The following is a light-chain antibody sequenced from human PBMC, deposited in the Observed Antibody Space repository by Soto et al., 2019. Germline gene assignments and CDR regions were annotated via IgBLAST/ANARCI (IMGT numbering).Light chain of an antibody. CDR3: QQYGTSPQT. CDR2: GAS. CDR1: QSISSTY. J-gene: IGKJ1*01. Sequence: EIVLTQSPGTLSLSPGERTTLSCRASQSISSTYFAWYQQKPGQAPRLLIYGASSRATGIPDRFSGSGSVTDFTLTISRLEPEDFAVYYCQQYGTSPQTFGQGTRVEIK. V-gene: IGKV3-20*01.